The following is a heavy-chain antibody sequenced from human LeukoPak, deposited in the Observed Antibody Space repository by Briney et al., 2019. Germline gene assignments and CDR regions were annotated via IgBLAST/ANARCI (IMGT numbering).Heavy chain of an antibody. CDR2: IYNSGTT. J-gene: IGHJ5*01. Sequence: PSETLSLTCTVSGDSISSYYWSWIRQSPGKGLEWIGYIYNSGTTNYNPSLKSRVTISVDTPKHQFSLNLTSVTAADTAMYYCAREWGYEDSWGHGALVTVSS. D-gene: IGHD3-16*01. CDR1: GDSISSYY. CDR3: AREWGYEDS. V-gene: IGHV4-59*01.